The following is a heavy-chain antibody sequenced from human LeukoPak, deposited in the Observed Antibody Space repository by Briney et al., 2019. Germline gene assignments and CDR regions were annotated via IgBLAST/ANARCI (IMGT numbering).Heavy chain of an antibody. D-gene: IGHD5-18*01. CDR1: GYTFTSYY. CDR3: AVADSYGRDVFDI. CDR2: INPSGGST. V-gene: IGHV1-46*01. Sequence: GASVKVSCKASGYTFTSYYIHWVRQAPGQGLEWMGLINPSGGSTSYAQKFQVRVTMTRDTSTSTVYMALRSLRSEDTAVYYCAVADSYGRDVFDIWGQGTMVTVSS. J-gene: IGHJ3*02.